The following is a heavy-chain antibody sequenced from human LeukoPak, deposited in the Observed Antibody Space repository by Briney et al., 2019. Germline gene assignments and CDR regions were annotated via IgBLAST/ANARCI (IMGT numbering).Heavy chain of an antibody. Sequence: GGSLRLSCAASGFTFSSYWMPWVRQAPGKGLVWVSRINSDGSSTSYADSVKGRFTISRDNAKNTLYLQMNSLRAEDTAVYYCARDCRPSSGWLLTPNWFDPWGQGTLVTVSS. CDR1: GFTFSSYW. CDR2: INSDGSST. CDR3: ARDCRPSSGWLLTPNWFDP. D-gene: IGHD6-19*01. J-gene: IGHJ5*02. V-gene: IGHV3-74*01.